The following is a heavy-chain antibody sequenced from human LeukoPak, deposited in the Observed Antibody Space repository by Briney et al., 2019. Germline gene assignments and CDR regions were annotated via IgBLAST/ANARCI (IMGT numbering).Heavy chain of an antibody. D-gene: IGHD2-2*02. V-gene: IGHV4-39*01. CDR1: GGSISSSSYY. CDR3: ARRTIYCSSTSCYNGFDY. CDR2: IYYSGST. J-gene: IGHJ4*02. Sequence: PSETLSLTCTVSGGSISSSSYYWGWIRQPPGKGLEWIRSIYYSGSTYYNPSLKSRVTISVDTSKNQFSLKLSSVTAADTAVYYCARRTIYCSSTSCYNGFDYWGQGTLVTVSS.